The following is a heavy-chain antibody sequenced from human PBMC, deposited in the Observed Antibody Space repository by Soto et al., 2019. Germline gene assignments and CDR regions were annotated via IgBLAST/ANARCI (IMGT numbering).Heavy chain of an antibody. V-gene: IGHV4-39*01. CDR1: GGSIGSSSIH. Sequence: PSETLSLTCTVSGGSIGSSSIHWGGIRQPPGKGLEWFGNIYYSENTYYNPSLKSRVTISVDTSKNQFSLRLTSVTAADTAVYYCASHPPYGPLDHWGQGTLVTVSS. CDR3: ASHPPYGPLDH. CDR2: IYYSENT. J-gene: IGHJ4*02. D-gene: IGHD4-17*01.